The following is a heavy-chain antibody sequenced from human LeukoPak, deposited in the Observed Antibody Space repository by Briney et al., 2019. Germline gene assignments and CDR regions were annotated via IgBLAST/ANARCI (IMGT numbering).Heavy chain of an antibody. D-gene: IGHD2-21*01. Sequence: ETLSLTCAVYGGSFSGYYWSWIRQPPGKGLEWVSAISGSGGSTYYADSVKGRFTISRDNSKNALYLQMNSLRAEDTAVYYCAKDRQVIYDYWGQGTLVTVSS. CDR2: ISGSGGST. J-gene: IGHJ4*02. CDR1: GGSFSGYY. CDR3: AKDRQVIYDY. V-gene: IGHV3-23*01.